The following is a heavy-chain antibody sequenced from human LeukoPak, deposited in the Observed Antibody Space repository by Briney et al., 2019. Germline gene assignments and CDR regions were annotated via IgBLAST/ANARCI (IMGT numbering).Heavy chain of an antibody. V-gene: IGHV4-39*01. J-gene: IGHJ4*02. D-gene: IGHD3-3*01. CDR1: GGSISSSSYY. Sequence: SETLSLTCTVSGGSISSSSYYWGWIRQPPGKGLEWIGSIYYSGSTYYNPSLKSRVTISVDTSKNQFSLKLSSVTAADTAVYYCARGRGGFWSGYYPTYYFDYWGQGTLVTVSS. CDR2: IYYSGST. CDR3: ARGRGGFWSGYYPTYYFDY.